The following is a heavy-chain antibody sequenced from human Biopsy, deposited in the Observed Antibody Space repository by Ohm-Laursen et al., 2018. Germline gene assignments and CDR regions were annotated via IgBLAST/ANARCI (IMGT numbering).Heavy chain of an antibody. CDR3: ARATNSTGWPYYYFYGMDV. V-gene: IGHV4-59*01. Sequence: SETLSLTCSVSGGSISSDYWSWLRQTPGKGLEWIGYIYYSGSTNYNPSLKSRVTISVDASKNQFSLRLNSVTAADTAVYYGARATNSTGWPYYYFYGMDVWGQGTTVTVSS. D-gene: IGHD2/OR15-2a*01. CDR1: GGSISSDY. J-gene: IGHJ6*02. CDR2: IYYSGST.